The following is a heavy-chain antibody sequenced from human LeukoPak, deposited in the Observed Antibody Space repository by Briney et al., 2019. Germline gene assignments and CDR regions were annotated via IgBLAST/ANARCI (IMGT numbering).Heavy chain of an antibody. CDR1: GGSISSSSYY. J-gene: IGHJ3*02. D-gene: IGHD6-19*01. CDR3: ARAAEQWLVDAFDI. CDR2: IYYSGST. Sequence: SETLSLTCTVSGGSISSSSYYWGWIRQPPGKGLEWIGSIYYSGSTYYNPSLKSRVTISVDTSKNQFSLKLSSVTAADTAVYYCARAAEQWLVDAFDIWGQGTMVTVSS. V-gene: IGHV4-39*07.